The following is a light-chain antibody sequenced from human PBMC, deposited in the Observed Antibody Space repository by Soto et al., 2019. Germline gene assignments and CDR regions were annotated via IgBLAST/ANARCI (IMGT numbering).Light chain of an antibody. V-gene: IGLV2-14*01. CDR1: SSDVGGYNY. CDR2: EVS. CDR3: CSYTSSSTLVV. Sequence: QSALTQPASVSGSPGQSITISCTGTSSDVGGYNYVSWYQQHPGKAPKLMIYEVSNRPSGVSNRFSGSKSGNTASLTISGFQAEDEADYYCCSYTSSSTLVVFGGGTQLTVL. J-gene: IGLJ2*01.